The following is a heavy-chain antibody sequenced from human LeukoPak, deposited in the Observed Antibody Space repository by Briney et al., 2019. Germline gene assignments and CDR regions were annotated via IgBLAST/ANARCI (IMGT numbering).Heavy chain of an antibody. Sequence: SETLSLTCTVSGGSISSSSYYWGWIRQPPGKGLEWIGSIYYSGSTYYNPSLKSRVTISVDTSKNQFSLKLSSVTAADTVVYYCARSPRGYSGYESRYYFDYWGQGILVTVSS. V-gene: IGHV4-39*01. CDR1: GGSISSSSYY. J-gene: IGHJ4*02. CDR3: ARSPRGYSGYESRYYFDY. D-gene: IGHD5-12*01. CDR2: IYYSGST.